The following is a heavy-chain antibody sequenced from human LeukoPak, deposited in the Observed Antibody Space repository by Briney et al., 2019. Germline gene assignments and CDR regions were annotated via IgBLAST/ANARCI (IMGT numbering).Heavy chain of an antibody. Sequence: GGSLRLSCAVSGFTVSGNYMSWVRQAPGKGLEWVSLIYSGDTTLYADSVKGRFTISRYISKNTVYLQMNSLRAEDTAVYYCARVSRMVKSIRTPVYYYYIDVWGKGTTVTISS. CDR2: IYSGDTT. D-gene: IGHD5/OR15-5a*01. CDR3: ARVSRMVKSIRTPVYYYYIDV. V-gene: IGHV3-53*01. CDR1: GFTVSGNY. J-gene: IGHJ6*03.